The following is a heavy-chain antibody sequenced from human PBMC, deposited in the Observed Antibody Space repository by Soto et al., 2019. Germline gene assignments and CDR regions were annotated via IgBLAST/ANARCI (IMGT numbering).Heavy chain of an antibody. CDR2: IYYSGST. V-gene: IGHV4-31*03. J-gene: IGHJ6*02. D-gene: IGHD3-10*01. CDR1: GGSISSGGYY. Sequence: SETLSLTCTVSGGSISSGGYYWSWIRQHPGKGLEWIGYIYYSGSTYYNPSLKSRVTISVDTSKNQFSLKLSSVTAADTAVYYCARDNYGSGSYFSNDYGMDVWGQGTTVTVSS. CDR3: ARDNYGSGSYFSNDYGMDV.